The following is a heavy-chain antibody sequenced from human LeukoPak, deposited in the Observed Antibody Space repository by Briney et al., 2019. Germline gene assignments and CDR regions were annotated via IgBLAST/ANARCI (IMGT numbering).Heavy chain of an antibody. CDR2: IYVGDTT. D-gene: IGHD2-15*01. J-gene: IGHJ4*02. CDR3: ATLYGGQRADGY. CDR1: GFTFSSYA. Sequence: GGSLRLSCAASGFTFSSYAMSWVRQAPGKGLEWVSSIYVGDTTEYADSVKGRFTISRDNSKNTLYLQMNSLRTEDTAVYYCATLYGGQRADGYWGQGTLVTVSS. V-gene: IGHV3-23*01.